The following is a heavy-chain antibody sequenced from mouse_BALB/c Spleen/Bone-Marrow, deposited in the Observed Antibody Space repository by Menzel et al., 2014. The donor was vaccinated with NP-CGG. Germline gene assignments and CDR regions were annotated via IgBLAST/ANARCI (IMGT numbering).Heavy chain of an antibody. CDR3: ARGGISIDY. CDR2: IYPGDDDT. CDR1: GYAFSIYW. J-gene: IGHJ2*01. V-gene: IGHV1-80*01. Sequence: VQLQQSGAELVRPGSSVKISCKASGYAFSIYWMNWVKQRPGQGLEWIGQIYPGDDDTDYNGKFKGKATLTADRSSSTAYMQLNSRTSEDSAVYFCARGGISIDYWGQGTTLTVSS.